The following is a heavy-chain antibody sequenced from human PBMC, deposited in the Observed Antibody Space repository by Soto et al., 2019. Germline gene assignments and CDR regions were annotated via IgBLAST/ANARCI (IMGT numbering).Heavy chain of an antibody. D-gene: IGHD2-2*01. CDR3: ARVRLVRFNSYYYGMDV. J-gene: IGHJ6*02. CDR1: GFTFSSYS. Sequence: GGSLRLSCAASGFTFSSYSINWVRQAPGKGLEWVSSISSSSSYIYYADSVKGRFTISRDNAKNSLYLQMNSLRAEDTAVYYCARVRLVRFNSYYYGMDVWGQGTTVTVSS. CDR2: ISSSSSYI. V-gene: IGHV3-21*01.